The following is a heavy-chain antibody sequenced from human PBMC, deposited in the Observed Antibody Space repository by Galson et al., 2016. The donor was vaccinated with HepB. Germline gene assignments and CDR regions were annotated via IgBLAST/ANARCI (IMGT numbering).Heavy chain of an antibody. D-gene: IGHD3-3*01. CDR2: IYYSGST. CDR1: GGSIRSGGYY. Sequence: TLSLTCTVSGGSIRSGGYYWSWIRQHPGKGLEWIGYIYYSGSTYYNPSLKSRVTISVDTSKNQFSLKLSSVTAADTAVYYCASSVRFLDQYYFDYWGQGTLVAVSS. CDR3: ASSVRFLDQYYFDY. J-gene: IGHJ4*02. V-gene: IGHV4-31*03.